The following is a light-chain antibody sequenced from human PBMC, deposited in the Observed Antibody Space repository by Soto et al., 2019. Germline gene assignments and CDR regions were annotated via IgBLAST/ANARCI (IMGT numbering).Light chain of an antibody. CDR1: QSIKTW. V-gene: IGKV1-5*03. CDR2: EAS. Sequence: DIQMTQSPSTLSASVGDRVTITCRASQSIKTWLTWYQQRPGKAPKLLIYEASNVESGVPSRFSGSGSGTDFTLTISGLQPEDFATYYCQQYITYPTFGQGTKVDI. CDR3: QQYITYPT. J-gene: IGKJ1*01.